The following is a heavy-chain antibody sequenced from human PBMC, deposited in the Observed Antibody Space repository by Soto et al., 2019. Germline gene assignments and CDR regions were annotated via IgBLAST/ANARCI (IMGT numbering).Heavy chain of an antibody. D-gene: IGHD2-2*01. V-gene: IGHV5-51*01. Sequence: EVQLVQSGAEVRKPGESLQISCKGPGDTFTKYWIAWVRQMPGKGLEWMGIIYPGDSDTRYSPSFQGQVTISVDKSITTAYLQWSSLKASDTAMYYCARNMVPAAMGDWFDPWGQGTLVTVSS. CDR3: ARNMVPAAMGDWFDP. CDR1: GDTFTKYW. J-gene: IGHJ5*02. CDR2: IYPGDSDT.